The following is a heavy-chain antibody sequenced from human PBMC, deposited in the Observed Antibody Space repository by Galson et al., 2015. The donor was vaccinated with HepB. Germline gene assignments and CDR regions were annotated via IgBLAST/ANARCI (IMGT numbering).Heavy chain of an antibody. CDR3: ARADSDISGYSVIYAFDM. V-gene: IGHV3-11*06. CDR1: GFTFSDYY. Sequence: SLRLSCAVSGFTFSDYYMSWIRQAPGKGLEWISYISSNTLYTNYADSVKGRFTISRDNAKTSLYLQINGPRAEDTAVYYCARADSDISGYSVIYAFDMWGQGTMVTVSS. D-gene: IGHD3-22*01. CDR2: ISSNTLYT. J-gene: IGHJ3*02.